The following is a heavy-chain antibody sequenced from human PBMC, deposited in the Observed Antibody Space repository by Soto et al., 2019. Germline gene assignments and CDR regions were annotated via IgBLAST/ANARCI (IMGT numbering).Heavy chain of an antibody. V-gene: IGHV3-30*18. CDR1: GFTFSSYG. CDR3: AKDLFPLLTYYYDTSGLDP. D-gene: IGHD3-22*01. Sequence: GGSLRLSCAASGFTFSSYGMHWVRQAPGKGLEWVALISYDGSNKYYADSVKGRFTISRDNSKNTLYLQMNSLRAEDTAVYYCAKDLFPLLTYYYDTSGLDPWGQGTLVTVSS. J-gene: IGHJ5*02. CDR2: ISYDGSNK.